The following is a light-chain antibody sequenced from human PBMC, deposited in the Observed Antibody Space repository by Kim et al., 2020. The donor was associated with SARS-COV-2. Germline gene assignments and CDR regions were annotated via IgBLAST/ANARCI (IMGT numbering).Light chain of an antibody. CDR2: GAS. V-gene: IGKV3-15*01. Sequence: EIVMTQSPATLSVSPGERATLSGRASQSVSSNLAWYQQKPGQAPRLLIYGASTRATGIPARFSGSGSGTEFTLTISSLQSEDFAVYYCQQYNNWPLYTFGQGTKLEL. CDR1: QSVSSN. CDR3: QQYNNWPLYT. J-gene: IGKJ2*01.